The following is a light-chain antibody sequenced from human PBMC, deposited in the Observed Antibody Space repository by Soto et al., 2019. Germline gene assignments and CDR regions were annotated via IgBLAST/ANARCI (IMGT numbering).Light chain of an antibody. CDR3: QQYNSYST. CDR2: DAS. V-gene: IGKV1-5*01. Sequence: DIQMTQSPSTLSASVGDRVTITCRASQSISTWLAWYQQKPGKAPKLLIYDASSLESGVPSRFSGSGSGTEVTLTISSLQPEDFASYYFQQYNSYSTFGQGTKVEIK. J-gene: IGKJ1*01. CDR1: QSISTW.